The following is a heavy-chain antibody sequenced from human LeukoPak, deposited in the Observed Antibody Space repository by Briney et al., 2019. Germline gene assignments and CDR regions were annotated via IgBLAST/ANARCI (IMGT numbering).Heavy chain of an antibody. J-gene: IGHJ4*02. V-gene: IGHV3-9*03. Sequence: GGSLRLSCAASGFPFDDKAMHWVRQAPGKGLEWVAGISRNSDSTGYADSVKGRFTISRDNAKSSLYLQMNSLRAEDMALYYCVKDIGSGSYRYGGYFDYWGQGTLVTVSS. CDR1: GFPFDDKA. D-gene: IGHD1-26*01. CDR3: VKDIGSGSYRYGGYFDY. CDR2: ISRNSDST.